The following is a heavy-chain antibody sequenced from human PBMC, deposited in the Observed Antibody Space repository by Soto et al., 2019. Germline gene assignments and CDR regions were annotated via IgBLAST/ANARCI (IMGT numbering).Heavy chain of an antibody. V-gene: IGHV3-23*01. CDR1: GFTFSSYA. Sequence: GGSLRLSCAASGFTFSSYAMSWVRQAPGKGLEWVSAISGSGGSTYYADSVKGRFTISRDNSKNTLYLQMNSLRAEDTAVYYCVRRSYDFWSGYIDYWGQRTLVTVSS. J-gene: IGHJ4*02. CDR2: ISGSGGST. CDR3: VRRSYDFWSGYIDY. D-gene: IGHD3-3*01.